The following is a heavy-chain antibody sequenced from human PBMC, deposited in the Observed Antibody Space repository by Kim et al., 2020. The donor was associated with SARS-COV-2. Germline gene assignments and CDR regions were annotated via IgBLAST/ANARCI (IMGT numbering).Heavy chain of an antibody. CDR3: ARSWPSAYISGRVDAFDI. CDR2: IKGDGSET. D-gene: IGHD5-18*01. Sequence: GGSLRLSCAGSGFAFSIYWMSWVRQAAGIGLEWVANIKGDGSETHYVDSVKGRFTISRDNAKNSLYLQMNSLRAEDTAVYYCARSWPSAYISGRVDAFDIWGRGTMVTVSS. J-gene: IGHJ3*02. CDR1: GFAFSIYW. V-gene: IGHV3-7*05.